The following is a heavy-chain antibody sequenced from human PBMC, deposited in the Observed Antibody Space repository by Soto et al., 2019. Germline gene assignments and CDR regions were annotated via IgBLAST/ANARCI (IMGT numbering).Heavy chain of an antibody. V-gene: IGHV1-8*01. CDR1: VYTFTSYD. D-gene: IGHD6-13*01. CDR2: MNPNSGNT. CDR3: ARGPGSWYYYYMDV. J-gene: IGHJ6*03. Sequence: QVQLVQSGAEVKKPGASVKVSCEASVYTFTSYDINWVRQATGQGLEWMGWMNPNSGNTGYAQKFQGRVTMTRNTSISTAYMELSSLRSEDTAVYYCARGPGSWYYYYMDVWGKGTTVTVSS.